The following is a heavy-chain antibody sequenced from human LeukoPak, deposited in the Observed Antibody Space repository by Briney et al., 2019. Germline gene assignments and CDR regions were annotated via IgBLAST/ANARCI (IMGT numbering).Heavy chain of an antibody. D-gene: IGHD4-23*01. Sequence: GGSLRLSCAASGFTFSNYAMGWVRQAPGNGLQWVSSISGSGGTTDSADSVKGRFTISRDNSKNTLYLQMYSLRVEDTAVYYCAKGPGPYGGPIDYWGQGTLVTVSS. CDR2: ISGSGGTT. V-gene: IGHV3-23*01. CDR3: AKGPGPYGGPIDY. CDR1: GFTFSNYA. J-gene: IGHJ4*02.